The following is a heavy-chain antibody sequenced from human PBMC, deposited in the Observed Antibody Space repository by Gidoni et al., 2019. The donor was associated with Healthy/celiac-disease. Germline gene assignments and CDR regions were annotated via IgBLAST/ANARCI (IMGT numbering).Heavy chain of an antibody. V-gene: IGHV1-69*06. Sequence: QVQLVPSGAEVKTPGSSVTVSCKASGGTFSSYAISWVRQAPGQGLEWMGGIIPSFGTANYAQKCQGRVTITADKSTSTADMELSSLRSEDTAVYYCAKSGSYRRRPGAAIGWGQGTLVTVSS. CDR2: IIPSFGTA. J-gene: IGHJ4*02. CDR1: GGTFSSYA. D-gene: IGHD1-26*01. CDR3: AKSGSYRRRPGAAIG.